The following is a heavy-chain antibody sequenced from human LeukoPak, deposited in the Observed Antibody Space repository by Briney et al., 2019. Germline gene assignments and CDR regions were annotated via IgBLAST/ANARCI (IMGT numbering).Heavy chain of an antibody. CDR2: MSYSGST. D-gene: IGHD3-22*01. J-gene: IGHJ4*02. V-gene: IGHV4-39*01. CDR3: ARQIYYDRSGYFYFN. CDR1: GGSISSSGYY. Sequence: SETLSLTCTVSGGSISSSGYYWGWIRQPPGKGLECIGIMSYSGSTYYNLSLKSRVTMSVDTSKNHFSLKLSSVTAADTAVYYCARQIYYDRSGYFYFNWGQGTLVTVSS.